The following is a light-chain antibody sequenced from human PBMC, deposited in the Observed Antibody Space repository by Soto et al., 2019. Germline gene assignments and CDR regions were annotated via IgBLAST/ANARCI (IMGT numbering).Light chain of an antibody. J-gene: IGKJ1*01. CDR2: SAS. CDR1: QGISSY. CDR3: QQHSSYPRT. Sequence: AIRMTQSPSSFSASTGDRVTITCRASQGISSYLAWDQQKPGKAPKLLIYSASTLQSGVPSRFSGSGSGTDFTLTISCLQSEDFATYYCQQHSSYPRTFGQGTKVEIK. V-gene: IGKV1-8*01.